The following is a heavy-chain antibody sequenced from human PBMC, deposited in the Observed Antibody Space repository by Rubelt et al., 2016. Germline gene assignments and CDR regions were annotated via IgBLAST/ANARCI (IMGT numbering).Heavy chain of an antibody. D-gene: IGHD6-19*01. V-gene: IGHV3-30*04. CDR3: ASKIALGY. Sequence: LGQGLEWVAVISYDGSNKYYADSVKGRFTISRDNSKNTLYLQMNSLRAEDTAVYYCASKIALGYWGQGALVTVSS. J-gene: IGHJ4*02. CDR2: ISYDGSNK.